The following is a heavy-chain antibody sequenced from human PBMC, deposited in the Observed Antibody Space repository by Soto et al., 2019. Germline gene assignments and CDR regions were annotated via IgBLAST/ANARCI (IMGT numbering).Heavy chain of an antibody. Sequence: PGGSLRLSCAASGFTFSSYAMSWVRQAPGKGLEWVSAISGSGGSTYYADSVKGRFTISRDNSKNTVYLQMNSLRAEDTAVYYCARDRDFYCSSTTCYARAYAMDVWGQGTTVTVSS. J-gene: IGHJ6*02. CDR1: GFTFSSYA. V-gene: IGHV3-23*01. CDR3: ARDRDFYCSSTTCYARAYAMDV. D-gene: IGHD2-2*01. CDR2: ISGSGGST.